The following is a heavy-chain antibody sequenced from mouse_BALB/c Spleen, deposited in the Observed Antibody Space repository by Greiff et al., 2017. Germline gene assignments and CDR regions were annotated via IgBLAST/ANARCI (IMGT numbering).Heavy chain of an antibody. V-gene: IGHV14-4*02. Sequence: VQLQQSGAELVRSGASVKLSCTASGFNIKDYYMHWVKQRPEQGLEWIGWIDPENGDTEYAPKFQGKATMTADTSSNTAYLQLSSLTSEDTAVYYCNAVISMDYWGQGTSVTVSS. CDR2: IDPENGDT. J-gene: IGHJ4*01. CDR1: GFNIKDYY. D-gene: IGHD2-13*01. CDR3: NAVISMDY.